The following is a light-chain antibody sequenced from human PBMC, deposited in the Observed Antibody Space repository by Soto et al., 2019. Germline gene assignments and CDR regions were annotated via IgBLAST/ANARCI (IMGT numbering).Light chain of an antibody. J-gene: IGLJ2*01. CDR1: SGSIANNY. CDR2: EDN. CDR3: QYFDSDNLV. V-gene: IGLV6-57*04. Sequence: NFMLTQPHSVSESPGKTVTISCTRSSGSIANNYVQWYQQRPGGAPTTVIYEDNRRPSGVPDRFSGSIDSSSNSASLTISGLKTEEESDYYCQYFDSDNLVFGGGTQLTVL.